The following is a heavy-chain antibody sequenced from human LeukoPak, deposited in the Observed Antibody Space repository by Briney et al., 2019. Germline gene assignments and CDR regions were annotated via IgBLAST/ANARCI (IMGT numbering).Heavy chain of an antibody. CDR1: GYSFTSYW. D-gene: IGHD2-21*02. V-gene: IGHV5-10-1*01. J-gene: IGHJ3*02. CDR3: ARLHCGGDCVRDI. Sequence: GESLKISCKGSGYSFTSYWISWVRQMPGKGLEWMGRIDPSDSYINYSPSFQGHVTISADKSISTAYMQWSSLKASDTAIYYCARLHCGGDCVRDIWGQGTMVTVSS. CDR2: IDPSDSYI.